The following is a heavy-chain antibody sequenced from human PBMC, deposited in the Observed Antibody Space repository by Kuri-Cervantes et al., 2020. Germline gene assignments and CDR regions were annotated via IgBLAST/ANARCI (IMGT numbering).Heavy chain of an antibody. CDR3: ARDRSPDTAMVFRWH. J-gene: IGHJ4*02. CDR1: GFTFSDYN. Sequence: GESLKISCAASGFTFSDYNMNWVRQAPGKGLEWVSSISSSSSYIYYADSVKGRFTISRDNAKNSLYLQMNSLRAEDTAVYYCARDRSPDTAMVFRWHWGQGTLVTVSS. D-gene: IGHD5-18*01. V-gene: IGHV3-21*01. CDR2: ISSSSSYI.